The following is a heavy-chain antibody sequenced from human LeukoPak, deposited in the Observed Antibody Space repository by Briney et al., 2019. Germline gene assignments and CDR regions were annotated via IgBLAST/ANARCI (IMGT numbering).Heavy chain of an antibody. CDR3: AKEWGCSGGSCYSDYYGMDV. Sequence: GRSLRLSCAASRFTFSSYGMHWVRQAPGKGLEWVAVISYDGSNKYYADSVKGRFTISRDNSKNTLYLQMNSLRAEDTAVYYCAKEWGCSGGSCYSDYYGMDVWGQGTTVTVSS. J-gene: IGHJ6*02. D-gene: IGHD2-15*01. CDR1: RFTFSSYG. CDR2: ISYDGSNK. V-gene: IGHV3-30*18.